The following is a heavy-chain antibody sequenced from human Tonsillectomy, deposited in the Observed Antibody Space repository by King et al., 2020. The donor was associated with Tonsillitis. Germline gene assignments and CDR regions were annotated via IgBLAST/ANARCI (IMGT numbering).Heavy chain of an antibody. J-gene: IGHJ6*02. CDR3: ARGSWGVGPYYGMDV. D-gene: IGHD1-26*01. Sequence: VQLVESGGAWVQPGGSLRLSCAASGFAFSSYAMRWFRQAPGKGPEGVSAIPDSGSKTVYADSVEGRRTISRDNAKNTVYLQMHSLRAEDTAIYYCARGSWGVGPYYGMDVWGRGTTVTVSS. V-gene: IGHV3-23*04. CDR1: GFAFSSYA. CDR2: IPDSGSKT.